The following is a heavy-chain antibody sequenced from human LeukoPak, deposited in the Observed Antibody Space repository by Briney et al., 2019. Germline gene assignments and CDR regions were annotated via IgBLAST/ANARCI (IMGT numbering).Heavy chain of an antibody. Sequence: PGGSLRLSCAASGFTFSSYDMHWVRQATGKGLEWVSGIGNDGGTYYAGSVKGRFTISRENAKNSLYLQMNSLRAGDTAVYYCVRGGHTAMADYWGQGTLVTVSS. CDR2: IGNDGGT. CDR3: VRGGHTAMADY. CDR1: GFTFSSYD. J-gene: IGHJ4*02. V-gene: IGHV3-13*01. D-gene: IGHD5-18*01.